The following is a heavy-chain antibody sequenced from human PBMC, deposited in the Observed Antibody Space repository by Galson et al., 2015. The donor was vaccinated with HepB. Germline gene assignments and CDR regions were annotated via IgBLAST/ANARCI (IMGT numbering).Heavy chain of an antibody. CDR3: AKVEERWELLFDY. CDR1: GFTFSSYG. J-gene: IGHJ4*02. Sequence: SLRLSCAASGFTFSSYGMHWVRQAPGKGLEWVAVISYDGSNKYYADSVKGRFTISRDNSKNTLYLQMNSLRAEDTAVYYCAKVEERWELLFDYWGQGTLVTVSS. V-gene: IGHV3-30*18. CDR2: ISYDGSNK. D-gene: IGHD1-26*01.